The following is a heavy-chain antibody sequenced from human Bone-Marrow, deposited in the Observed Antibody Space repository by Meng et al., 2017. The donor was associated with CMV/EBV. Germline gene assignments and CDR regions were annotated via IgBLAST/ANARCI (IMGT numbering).Heavy chain of an antibody. CDR2: INPNSGGT. CDR3: AREAYCGGDCYSGNNWFDP. V-gene: IGHV1-2*02. Sequence: TFTGYYMHWVRKAPGQGREWMGWINPNSGGTNYAQKFQGRVTMTSDTSISTAYMELSRLRSDDTAVYYCAREAYCGGDCYSGNNWFDPWGQGTLVTVSS. J-gene: IGHJ5*02. CDR1: TFTGYY. D-gene: IGHD2-21*01.